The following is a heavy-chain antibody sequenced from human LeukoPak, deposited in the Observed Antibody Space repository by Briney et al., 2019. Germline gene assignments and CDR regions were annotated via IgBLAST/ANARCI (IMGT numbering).Heavy chain of an antibody. CDR3: AKDPANYDYGDYAP. CDR1: GFTFSSYA. Sequence: GGPLRLSCAASGFTFSSYAMSWVRQAPGKGLEWVSAISGSGGSTYYADSVKGRFTISRDNSKNTLYLQMNSLRAEDTAVYYCAKDPANYDYGDYAPWGQGTLVTVSS. J-gene: IGHJ5*02. D-gene: IGHD4-17*01. CDR2: ISGSGGST. V-gene: IGHV3-23*01.